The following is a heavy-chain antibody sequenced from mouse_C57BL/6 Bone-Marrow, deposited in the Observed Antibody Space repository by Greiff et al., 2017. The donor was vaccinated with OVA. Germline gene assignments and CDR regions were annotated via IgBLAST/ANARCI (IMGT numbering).Heavy chain of an antibody. CDR2: ISSGSSTI. V-gene: IGHV5-17*01. J-gene: IGHJ3*01. Sequence: DVMLVESGGCLVKPGGSLKLSCAASGFTFSDYGMHWVRQAPEKGLEWVAYISSGSSTIYYADTVKGRFTISRDNAKNTLFLQMTSLRSEDTAMYYCARYDYAFDYWGQGTLVTVSA. D-gene: IGHD2-4*01. CDR3: ARYDYAFDY. CDR1: GFTFSDYG.